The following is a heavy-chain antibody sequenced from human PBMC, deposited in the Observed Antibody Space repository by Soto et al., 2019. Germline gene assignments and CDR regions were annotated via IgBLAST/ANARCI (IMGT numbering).Heavy chain of an antibody. J-gene: IGHJ4*02. CDR1: GGSISSYY. Sequence: PSETLSLTCTVSGGSISSYYWSWIRQPPGKGLEWIGYIYYSGSTNYNPSLKSRVTISVDTSKNQFSLKLSSVTAADTAVYYCARAPLLFYGDYSHFDYWGQGTLVTVSS. V-gene: IGHV4-59*01. CDR2: IYYSGST. D-gene: IGHD4-17*01. CDR3: ARAPLLFYGDYSHFDY.